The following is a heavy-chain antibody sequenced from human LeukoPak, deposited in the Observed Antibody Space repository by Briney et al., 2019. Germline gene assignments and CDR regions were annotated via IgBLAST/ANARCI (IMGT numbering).Heavy chain of an antibody. V-gene: IGHV3-21*01. D-gene: IGHD3-22*01. J-gene: IGHJ4*02. CDR1: RFTFGSYS. CDR3: ARAPSGGLLLPVRLTLDY. Sequence: GGSLSLSCAPSRFTFGSYSMNWVRQAPGKGLEWVSSISSSSSYTYYADSVKGRFTISRDNAKNSLYLQMNSLRAEDTAVYYCARAPSGGLLLPVRLTLDYWGQGTLVTVSS. CDR2: ISSSSSYT.